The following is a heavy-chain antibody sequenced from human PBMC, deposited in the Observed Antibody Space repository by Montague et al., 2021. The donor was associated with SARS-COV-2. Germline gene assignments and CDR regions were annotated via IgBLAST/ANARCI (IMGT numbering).Heavy chain of an antibody. CDR1: GASISRSDYY. CDR3: ARLLPDGTVVATDIPFDP. CDR2: IHYIGNT. J-gene: IGHJ5*02. D-gene: IGHD2-21*02. Sequence: SETLSLTCNVSGASISRSDYYWAWIRQPPGKGLELIGSIHYIGNTYYTPSLESRVTISVDTSENQFSLKLRSVIAADTAVHYCARLLPDGTVVATDIPFDPWGQGTLVTVSS. V-gene: IGHV4-39*01.